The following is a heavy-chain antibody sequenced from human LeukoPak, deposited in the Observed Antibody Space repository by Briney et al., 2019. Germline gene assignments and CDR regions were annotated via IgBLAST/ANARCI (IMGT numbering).Heavy chain of an antibody. CDR2: INPNSGGT. D-gene: IGHD3-22*01. J-gene: IGHJ4*02. Sequence: ASVKVSCKASGYTFTSYYMHWVRQAPGQGLEWMGWINPNSGGTNYAQKFQGRVTMTRDTSISTAYMELSRLRSDDTAVYYCARDPKDSSGYYVYYFDYWGQGTLVTVSS. V-gene: IGHV1-2*02. CDR3: ARDPKDSSGYYVYYFDY. CDR1: GYTFTSYY.